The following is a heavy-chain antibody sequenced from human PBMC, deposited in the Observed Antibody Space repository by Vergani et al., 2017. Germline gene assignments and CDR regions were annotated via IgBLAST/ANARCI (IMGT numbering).Heavy chain of an antibody. J-gene: IGHJ6*02. CDR2: ITYNGGRT. Sequence: EVRLLESGGGLVQPGGSLRLSCAASGFTFNIYAMSWVRQAPGKGLEWVSTITYNGGRTYYADSVTGRFTISRDNSKNTLFLQLKTLRAEDTAVYYCAKDWGITMVRGGGMDVWGQGTTVTVSS. CDR1: GFTFNIYA. V-gene: IGHV3-23*01. CDR3: AKDWGITMVRGGGMDV. D-gene: IGHD3-10*01.